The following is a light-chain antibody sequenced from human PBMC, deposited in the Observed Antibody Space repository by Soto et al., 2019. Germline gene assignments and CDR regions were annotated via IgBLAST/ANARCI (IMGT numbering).Light chain of an antibody. V-gene: IGLV1-47*01. CDR2: GNN. J-gene: IGLJ2*01. CDR1: SSNIGSNY. Sequence: QSVLTQPPSASGTPGQRVTISCSGSSSNIGSNYVYWYQHLPGTAPKLLISGNNQRPSGVPDRFSGSKSGTSASLAISGLRSDDEADYYCAAWDDSLSGPVVFGGGTKVTVL. CDR3: AAWDDSLSGPVV.